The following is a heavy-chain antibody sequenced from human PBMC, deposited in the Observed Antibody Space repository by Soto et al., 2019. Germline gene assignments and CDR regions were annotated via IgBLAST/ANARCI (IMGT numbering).Heavy chain of an antibody. Sequence: PGGSLRLSCAASGFTFSNAWMSWVRQAPGKGLEWVGRIKSKTDGGTTDYAAPVKGRFTISRDDSKNTLYLQMNSLKTEDTAVYYCTTEGDYYDSSGPLDGMDVWGQGTTVTVSS. D-gene: IGHD3-22*01. J-gene: IGHJ6*02. CDR3: TTEGDYYDSSGPLDGMDV. V-gene: IGHV3-15*01. CDR2: IKSKTDGGTT. CDR1: GFTFSNAW.